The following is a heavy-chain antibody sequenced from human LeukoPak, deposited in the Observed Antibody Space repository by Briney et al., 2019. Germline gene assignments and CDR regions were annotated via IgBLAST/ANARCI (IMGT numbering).Heavy chain of an antibody. Sequence: GGSLRLSCAASGFTFDDNGMSWVRQVPGKGLERISGITRNGGSTAYADSVKGRFTIFRDNAKNSLYLQMNSLRVEDTALYHCARDSSGSYSDGMDVWGQGTTVTVSS. D-gene: IGHD1-26*01. CDR2: ITRNGGST. CDR3: ARDSSGSYSDGMDV. J-gene: IGHJ6*01. V-gene: IGHV3-20*01. CDR1: GFTFDDNG.